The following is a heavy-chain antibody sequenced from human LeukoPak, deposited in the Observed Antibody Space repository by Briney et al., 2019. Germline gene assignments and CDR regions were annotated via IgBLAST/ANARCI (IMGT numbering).Heavy chain of an antibody. Sequence: GGSLRLTCSASGFTFSTYAMHWVRQAPGKGLEYVSSITSDGGSTYYADSVKGRFTISRDNSKNTLYLQVNSLRPEDTAVYYCVKDQSGSGSWWGQGTLVTVSS. D-gene: IGHD3-10*01. V-gene: IGHV3-64D*06. CDR1: GFTFSTYA. CDR3: VKDQSGSGSW. J-gene: IGHJ4*02. CDR2: ITSDGGST.